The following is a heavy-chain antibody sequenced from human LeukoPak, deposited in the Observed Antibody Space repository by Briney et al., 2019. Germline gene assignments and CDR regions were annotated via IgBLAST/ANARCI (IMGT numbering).Heavy chain of an antibody. D-gene: IGHD3-10*01. CDR2: INAGNGNT. Sequence: ASVKVSCKASGYTFTSYAMHWVRHAPGQRLEWMGWINAGNGNTKYSQKFQGRVTITRDTSASTAYMELSSLRSEDTAVYYCARDRGAARHNWFDPWGQGTLVTVSS. CDR1: GYTFTSYA. CDR3: ARDRGAARHNWFDP. J-gene: IGHJ5*02. V-gene: IGHV1-3*01.